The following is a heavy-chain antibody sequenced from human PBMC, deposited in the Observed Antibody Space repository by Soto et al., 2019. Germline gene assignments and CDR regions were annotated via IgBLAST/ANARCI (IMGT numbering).Heavy chain of an antibody. D-gene: IGHD4-17*01. V-gene: IGHV3-66*01. Sequence: GGSLRLSCAASGFTVSSHYMSWVRQAPGKGLEWVSVIYRDGSTYYADSVKGRFTISRDNSKNTLFLQMNSLRAEDTAEYYCARRYYGGNSPAFDIWGQGTMVTVSS. CDR2: IYRDGST. CDR1: GFTVSSHY. J-gene: IGHJ3*02. CDR3: ARRYYGGNSPAFDI.